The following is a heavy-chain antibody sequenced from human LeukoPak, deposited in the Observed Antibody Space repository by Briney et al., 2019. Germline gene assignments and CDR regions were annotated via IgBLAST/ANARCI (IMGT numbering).Heavy chain of an antibody. CDR1: EGTFSSYA. J-gene: IGHJ6*02. D-gene: IGHD3-3*01. CDR2: IIPIFGTA. Sequence: ASVKVSCKASEGTFSSYAISWVRQAPGQGLEWMGGIIPIFGTANYAQKFQGRVTITADESTSTAYMELSSLRSEDTAVYYCARDGITIFGVPYYYGMDVWGQGTTVTVSS. CDR3: ARDGITIFGVPYYYGMDV. V-gene: IGHV1-69*13.